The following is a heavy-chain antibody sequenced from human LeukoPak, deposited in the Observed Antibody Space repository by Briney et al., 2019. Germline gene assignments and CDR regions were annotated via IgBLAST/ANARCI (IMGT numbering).Heavy chain of an antibody. V-gene: IGHV1-24*01. Sequence: GASVKVSCKVSGYTLTELSMHWVRQAPGKGLEWMGGFDPEDGETIYAQKFQGRVTMTEDTSTDTAYMELNSLRSEDTAVYYCATRPGITGSFDPWGQGTLVTVSS. D-gene: IGHD1-20*01. J-gene: IGHJ5*02. CDR1: GYTLTELS. CDR2: FDPEDGET. CDR3: ATRPGITGSFDP.